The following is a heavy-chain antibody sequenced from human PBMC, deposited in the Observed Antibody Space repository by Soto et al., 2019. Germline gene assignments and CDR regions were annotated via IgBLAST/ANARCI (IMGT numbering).Heavy chain of an antibody. V-gene: IGHV3-21*01. Sequence: GGSFRRSCTASGFTFSSDSMNWVRQAPGKVLELVSSISSSSSYIYYAESVKGRFTISRDNAKKSLYLQMNSLRAEDTAVDYCTRDAKATSSWSPSRVNNPVDYGGQGTRV. CDR3: TRDAKATSSWSPSRVNNPVDY. CDR1: GFTFSSDS. D-gene: IGHD6-13*01. CDR2: ISSSSSYI. J-gene: IGHJ4*02.